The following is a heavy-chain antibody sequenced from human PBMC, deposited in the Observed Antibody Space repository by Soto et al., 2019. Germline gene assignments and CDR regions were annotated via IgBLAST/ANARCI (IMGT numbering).Heavy chain of an antibody. CDR3: AKDVIGSGSYPPVDV. CDR2: ISGSGGST. Sequence: GGSLRLSCAASGFTFSSYAMSWVRQAPGKGLEWVSAISGSGGSTYYADSVKGRFTISRDNSKNTLYLQMNSLRAEDTAVYYCAKDVIGSGSYPPVDVWGQGTTVTVSS. V-gene: IGHV3-23*01. D-gene: IGHD1-26*01. J-gene: IGHJ6*02. CDR1: GFTFSSYA.